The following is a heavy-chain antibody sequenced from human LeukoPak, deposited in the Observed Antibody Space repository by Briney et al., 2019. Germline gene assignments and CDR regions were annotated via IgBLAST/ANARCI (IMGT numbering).Heavy chain of an antibody. V-gene: IGHV3-66*01. D-gene: IGHD3-10*01. Sequence: GGSLRLSCAASGFTVSSNYMSWVRQAPGKGLEWVSVIYSGGSTYYADSVKGRYTISRDNSKNTLYLQMNSLRAEDTAVYYCARDLESGGPFDYWGQGTLVTVSS. CDR3: ARDLESGGPFDY. CDR2: IYSGGST. J-gene: IGHJ4*02. CDR1: GFTVSSNY.